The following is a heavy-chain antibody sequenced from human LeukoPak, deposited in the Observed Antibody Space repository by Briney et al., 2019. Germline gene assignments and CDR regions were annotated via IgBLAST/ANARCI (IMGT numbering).Heavy chain of an antibody. Sequence: GGSLRLSCAASGFTFTNYAMNWVRQAPGKRLEWVAAIRISGGSTYYAGSVKGRFTISRDNSKNTLYLQMNSLTAEDTAIYYCAKDYDDVWGSLDYWGQGTLVTVSS. CDR1: GFTFTNYA. J-gene: IGHJ4*02. CDR3: AKDYDDVWGSLDY. D-gene: IGHD3-16*01. CDR2: IRISGGST. V-gene: IGHV3-23*01.